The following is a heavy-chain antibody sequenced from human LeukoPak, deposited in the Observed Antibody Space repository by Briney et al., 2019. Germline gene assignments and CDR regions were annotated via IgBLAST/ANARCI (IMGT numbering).Heavy chain of an antibody. CDR2: INPSGGST. J-gene: IGHJ5*02. CDR3: ARTWIHEAYNWFDP. Sequence: GASVKVSCKASGYTFTTYYMHWVRQAPGQGLEWMGIINPSGGSTNYAQKFQGRVTLTRDMSTSTVYMELSSLRSEDTAVYYCARTWIHEAYNWFDPWGQGTLVTVSS. D-gene: IGHD5-18*01. CDR1: GYTFTTYY. V-gene: IGHV1-46*01.